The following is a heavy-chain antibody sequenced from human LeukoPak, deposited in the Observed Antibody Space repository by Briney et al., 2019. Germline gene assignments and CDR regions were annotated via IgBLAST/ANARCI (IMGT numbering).Heavy chain of an antibody. CDR3: ARDDCGDTCYPGGY. Sequence: ASVKVSCKASGYTFTKYVVHWVRQAPGQRPEWMGWINAGNGDTKYSQDFQDRVTITRDTSANTAYMELSSLTSEDTALYYCARDDCGDTCYPGGYWGQGTLVTVSS. CDR2: INAGNGDT. V-gene: IGHV1-3*01. D-gene: IGHD2-21*01. CDR1: GYTFTKYV. J-gene: IGHJ4*02.